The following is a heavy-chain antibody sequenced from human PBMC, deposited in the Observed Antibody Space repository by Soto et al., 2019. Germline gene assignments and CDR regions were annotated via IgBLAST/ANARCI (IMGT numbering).Heavy chain of an antibody. D-gene: IGHD3-9*01. Sequence: ASVKVACKASGYTFTGYYMHWVRQAPGQGLEWMGWINPNSGGTNYAQKFQGWVTMTRDTSISTAYMELSRLRSDDTAVYYCARDTIPGSYYGTDVWGPATTVTVSS. CDR1: GYTFTGYY. J-gene: IGHJ6*02. CDR2: INPNSGGT. V-gene: IGHV1-2*04. CDR3: ARDTIPGSYYGTDV.